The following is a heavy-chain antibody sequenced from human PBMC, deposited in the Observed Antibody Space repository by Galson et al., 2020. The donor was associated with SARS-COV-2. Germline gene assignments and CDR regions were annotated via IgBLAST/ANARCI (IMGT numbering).Heavy chain of an antibody. J-gene: IGHJ4*02. D-gene: IGHD1-26*01. Sequence: ASVKVSCKASGYTFTSYGISWVRQAPGQGLEWMGWISAYNGNTNYAQKLQGRVTMTTDTSTSTAYMELRSLRSDDTAVYYCARDREDIVGATLFDYWGQGTLVTVSS. CDR3: ARDREDIVGATLFDY. CDR2: ISAYNGNT. V-gene: IGHV1-18*01. CDR1: GYTFTSYG.